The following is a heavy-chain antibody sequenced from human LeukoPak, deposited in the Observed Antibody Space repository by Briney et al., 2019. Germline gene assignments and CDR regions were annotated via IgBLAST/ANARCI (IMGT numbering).Heavy chain of an antibody. J-gene: IGHJ4*02. Sequence: GGSLRLSCAASGFTFSSYAMHWGRQAPGKGLEWVAVISYDGSNKYYADSVKGQFTISRDNSKNTLYLEMNSLRAEDTAVYYCERVAATVVTLDYWGQGTLVTVSS. CDR2: ISYDGSNK. V-gene: IGHV3-30*04. CDR3: ERVAATVVTLDY. D-gene: IGHD4-23*01. CDR1: GFTFSSYA.